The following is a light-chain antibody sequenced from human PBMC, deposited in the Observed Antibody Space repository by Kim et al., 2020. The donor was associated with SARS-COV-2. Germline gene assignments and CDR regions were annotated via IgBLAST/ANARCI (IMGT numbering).Light chain of an antibody. Sequence: PGKTARITCGGNNIGSKSVPWYQQKPGQAPVLIIYYDNDRPSGIPERFSGSNSGNTATLTISRVEAGDEADYYCQVWDSSSDHPEVFGGGTKLTVL. CDR3: QVWDSSSDHPEV. J-gene: IGLJ2*01. CDR2: YDN. V-gene: IGLV3-21*04. CDR1: NIGSKS.